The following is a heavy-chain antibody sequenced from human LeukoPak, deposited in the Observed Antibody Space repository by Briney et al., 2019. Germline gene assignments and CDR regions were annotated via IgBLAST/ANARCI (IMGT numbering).Heavy chain of an antibody. D-gene: IGHD6-13*01. V-gene: IGHV3-11*06. J-gene: IGHJ5*02. CDR1: GFTFSGHY. CDR2: ISNNNRYT. CDR3: ARDSEAAAGPNWFDP. Sequence: GGSLRLSCATSGFTFSGHYMAWIRQAPGKGLEWISYISNNNRYTNYADSVKGRFTISRDNAKNSLYLQMDSLRAEDTAVYYCARDSEAAAGPNWFDPWGQGTLVTVSS.